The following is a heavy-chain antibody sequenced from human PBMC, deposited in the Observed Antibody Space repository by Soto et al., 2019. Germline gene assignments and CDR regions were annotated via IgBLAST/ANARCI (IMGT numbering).Heavy chain of an antibody. CDR1: GFTFSSYG. CDR2: ISYDGSNK. CDR3: AKDVPNSFRYRSSWYEGY. V-gene: IGHV3-30*18. Sequence: PGGSLRLSCAASGFTFSSYGMHWVRQAPGKGLEWVAVISYDGSNKYYADSVKGRFTISRDNSKNTLYLQMNSLRAEDTAVYYCAKDVPNSFRYRSSWYEGYWGQGTLVTVSS. J-gene: IGHJ4*02. D-gene: IGHD6-13*01.